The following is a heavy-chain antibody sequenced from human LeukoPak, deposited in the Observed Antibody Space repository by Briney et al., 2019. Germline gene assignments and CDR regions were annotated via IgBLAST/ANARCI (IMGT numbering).Heavy chain of an antibody. Sequence: KPSETLSLTCAVYGGSFSGYYWSWIRQPPGKGLEWIGEVNHSGSTNYNPSLMSRVTISVDTSRNQFSLKLSSVTAADTAMYHCARAGDSSGYSDYWGQGTLVTVSS. CDR2: VNHSGST. J-gene: IGHJ4*02. CDR1: GGSFSGYY. CDR3: ARAGDSSGYSDY. D-gene: IGHD3-22*01. V-gene: IGHV4-34*01.